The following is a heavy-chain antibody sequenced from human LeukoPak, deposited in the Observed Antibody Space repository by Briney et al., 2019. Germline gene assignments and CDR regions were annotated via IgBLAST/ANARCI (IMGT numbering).Heavy chain of an antibody. V-gene: IGHV3-23*01. CDR2: ISGSGGST. Sequence: GGSLRLSCAASGFTFNNYWMSWVRQAPGKGLERVSAISGSGGSTYYADSVKGRFTISRDNSKNTLYLQMNSLRAEDTAVYYCAKPYYYDSSGYLQRDAFDIWGQGTMVTVSS. J-gene: IGHJ3*02. D-gene: IGHD3-22*01. CDR1: GFTFNNYW. CDR3: AKPYYYDSSGYLQRDAFDI.